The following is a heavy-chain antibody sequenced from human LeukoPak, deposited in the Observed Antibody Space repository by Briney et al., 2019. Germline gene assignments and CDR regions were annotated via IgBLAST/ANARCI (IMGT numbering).Heavy chain of an antibody. Sequence: GASVKLSCKTSGYRFTSYGISWVRQAPGQGLEWMGWVSTYNDKKESAQNFKGRVIMKTDKSTTTAYMELGSLRSDDPAVYYCGRHSGSYAFDYWGQGTLVTVCS. D-gene: IGHD1-26*01. V-gene: IGHV1-18*01. CDR3: GRHSGSYAFDY. J-gene: IGHJ4*02. CDR1: GYRFTSYG. CDR2: VSTYNDKK.